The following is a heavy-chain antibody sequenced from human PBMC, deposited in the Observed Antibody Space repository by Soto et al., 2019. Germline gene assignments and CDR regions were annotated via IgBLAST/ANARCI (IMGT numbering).Heavy chain of an antibody. CDR3: AKEVDMVRGVIITAGFDY. CDR2: ISGSGGST. J-gene: IGHJ4*02. V-gene: IGHV3-23*01. CDR1: GFTFSSYA. D-gene: IGHD3-10*01. Sequence: GGSLRLSCAASGFTFSSYAMSWVRQAPGKGLEWVSAISGSGGSTYYADSVKGRFTISRDNSKNTLYLQMNSLRAEDTAVYYCAKEVDMVRGVIITAGFDYWGQGTLVTVSS.